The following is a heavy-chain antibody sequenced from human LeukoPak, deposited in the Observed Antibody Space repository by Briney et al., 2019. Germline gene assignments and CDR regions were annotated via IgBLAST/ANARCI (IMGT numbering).Heavy chain of an antibody. Sequence: PSETLSLTCTVSGGSISSYYWSWIRQPPGKGLEWIGYIYYSGSTNYNPSLKSRVTISVDTSKNQFSLKLSSVTAADTAVYYCARDGRFGAAAAADYWGQGTLVTVSS. J-gene: IGHJ4*02. CDR3: ARDGRFGAAAAADY. CDR1: GGSISSYY. D-gene: IGHD6-13*01. CDR2: IYYSGST. V-gene: IGHV4-59*01.